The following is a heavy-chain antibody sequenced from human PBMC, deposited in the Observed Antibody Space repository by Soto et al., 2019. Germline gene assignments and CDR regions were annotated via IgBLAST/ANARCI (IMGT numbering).Heavy chain of an antibody. Sequence: SETLSLTCTVSGGSISSYYWSWIRQPPGKGLEWIGYIYYSGITNYNPSLNSRVTISVDTSKNQFSLKLSSVTAADPAVYYCAGAVAGTKFDYWGQGTLVTVSS. CDR1: GGSISSYY. V-gene: IGHV4-59*01. CDR2: IYYSGIT. D-gene: IGHD6-19*01. J-gene: IGHJ4*02. CDR3: AGAVAGTKFDY.